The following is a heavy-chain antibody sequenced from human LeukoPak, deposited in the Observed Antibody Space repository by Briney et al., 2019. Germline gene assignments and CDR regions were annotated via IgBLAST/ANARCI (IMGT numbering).Heavy chain of an antibody. Sequence: PSETLSLTCTVSGGSISSSSYYWGWIRQPPGKGLEWIGSIYYSGSTYYNPSLKSRVTISVDTSKNQFSLKLSSVTAADTAVYYSARQVDYYDSSGYLGYYFDYWGQGTLVTVSS. CDR1: GGSISSSSYY. CDR3: ARQVDYYDSSGYLGYYFDY. V-gene: IGHV4-39*01. CDR2: IYYSGST. D-gene: IGHD3-22*01. J-gene: IGHJ4*02.